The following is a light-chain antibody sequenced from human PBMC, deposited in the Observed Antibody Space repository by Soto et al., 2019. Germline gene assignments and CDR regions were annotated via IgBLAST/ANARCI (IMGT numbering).Light chain of an antibody. CDR2: AAS. J-gene: IGKJ4*01. CDR3: QQLNSYPIT. Sequence: DIQLTQSPSFLSASVEARVTLTCRASQGSSSYLAWYQQKPGKAPKLLIYAASTLQSGVPSRFSGSGSGTEFTLTISSLQPEDSATYYCQQLNSYPITFGGGTKVEIK. CDR1: QGSSSY. V-gene: IGKV1-9*01.